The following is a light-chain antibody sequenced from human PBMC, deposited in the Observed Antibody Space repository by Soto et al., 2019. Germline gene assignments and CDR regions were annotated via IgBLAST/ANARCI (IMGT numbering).Light chain of an antibody. CDR3: QQYGNSPIT. J-gene: IGKJ5*01. CDR2: GAS. CDR1: QSISSY. V-gene: IGKV3-20*01. Sequence: EFVLTQSPNTLSLPQGERATLSCRASQSISSYLAWYQQKPGQAPRLLIYGASSRATGIPDRFSGSGSGTDFTLTISRLEPEDFAVYYCQQYGNSPITFGQGTRLEIK.